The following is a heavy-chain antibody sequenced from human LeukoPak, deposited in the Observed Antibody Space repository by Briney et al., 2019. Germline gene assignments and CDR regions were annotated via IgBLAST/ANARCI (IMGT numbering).Heavy chain of an antibody. V-gene: IGHV3-23*01. D-gene: IGHD6-19*01. CDR1: GFTFNRNA. CDR2: IGGSGDKT. J-gene: IGHJ4*02. CDR3: VRRGDASSGWGDHDY. Sequence: GGSLRLSCATSGFTFNRNAISWVRQAPGKGLEWVSTIGGSGDKTFYADSVKGRFAISRDNSKNMLHLQMSSLTGEDTALYYCVRRGDASSGWGDHDYWGQGALVTVSS.